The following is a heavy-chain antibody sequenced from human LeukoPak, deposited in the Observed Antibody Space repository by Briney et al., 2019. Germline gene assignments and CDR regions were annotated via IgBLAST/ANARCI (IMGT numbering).Heavy chain of an antibody. Sequence: SETLSLTCTVSGGSISSSSYYWGWIRQPPGKGLEWIRSIYYSGSTYYNPSLKSRVTISVDTSKNQFSLKLSSVTAADTAVYYCARFATYGDTANPGYYYYGMDVWGQGTTVTVSS. D-gene: IGHD5-18*01. CDR1: GGSISSSSYY. CDR2: IYYSGST. CDR3: ARFATYGDTANPGYYYYGMDV. V-gene: IGHV4-39*07. J-gene: IGHJ6*02.